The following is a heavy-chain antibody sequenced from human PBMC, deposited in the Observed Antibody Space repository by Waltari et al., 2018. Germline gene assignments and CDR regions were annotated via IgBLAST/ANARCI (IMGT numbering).Heavy chain of an antibody. CDR1: GFSFSTYT. Sequence: EVQLVESGGGLVQPGGSLRLSCAASGFSFSTYTMHWVRQAPGKGLEWISFISDAGCIIYYADSVRGRFSISRDNAKNSLYLQMNSLRDDDTALYYCARSGSLDRWGQGTLVTVSS. CDR2: ISDAGCII. D-gene: IGHD1-26*01. CDR3: ARSGSLDR. V-gene: IGHV3-48*02. J-gene: IGHJ4*02.